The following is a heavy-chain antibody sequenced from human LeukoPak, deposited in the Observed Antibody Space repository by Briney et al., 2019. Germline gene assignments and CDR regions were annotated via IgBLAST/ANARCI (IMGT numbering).Heavy chain of an antibody. CDR3: ARRAVSLDWFDP. CDR2: IYPGDSDT. Sequence: GESLQISCKGSGYSFTIFWIGWVRQMPGKGLEWMGIIYPGDSDTRYSPSFQGQVTISADKSISTAYLQWSSLKASDTAMYYCARRAVSLDWFDPWGQGTLVTVSS. CDR1: GYSFTIFW. J-gene: IGHJ5*02. V-gene: IGHV5-51*01. D-gene: IGHD1-26*01.